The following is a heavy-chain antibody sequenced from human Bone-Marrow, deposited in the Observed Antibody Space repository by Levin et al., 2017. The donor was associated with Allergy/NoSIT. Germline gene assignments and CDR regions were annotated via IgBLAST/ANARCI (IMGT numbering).Heavy chain of an antibody. Sequence: GESLKISCAASGFTFSNYWMAWVRQAPGRGLEWVANIKGDGSKEYYLDSVKGRFTISRDNAKNSLYLEMNSLRVEDTAVYYCASDGNYYDGTYYYDTFDFWGQGTMVTVSS. J-gene: IGHJ3*01. CDR2: IKGDGSKE. CDR3: ASDGNYYDGTYYYDTFDF. D-gene: IGHD3-22*01. V-gene: IGHV3-7*01. CDR1: GFTFSNYW.